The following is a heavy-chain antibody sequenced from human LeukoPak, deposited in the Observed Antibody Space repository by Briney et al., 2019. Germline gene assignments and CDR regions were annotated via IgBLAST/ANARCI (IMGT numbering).Heavy chain of an antibody. CDR2: IYYSGST. Sequence: PSETLSLTCTVSGGSISSSSYYWGWIRQPPGKGLEWIGSIYYSGSTYYNPSLKSRVTISVDTSKNQFSLKLRSVTAADTAVYYCANRGYSYGQFDYWGQGTLVTVSS. J-gene: IGHJ4*02. D-gene: IGHD5-18*01. CDR3: ANRGYSYGQFDY. CDR1: GGSISSSSYY. V-gene: IGHV4-39*01.